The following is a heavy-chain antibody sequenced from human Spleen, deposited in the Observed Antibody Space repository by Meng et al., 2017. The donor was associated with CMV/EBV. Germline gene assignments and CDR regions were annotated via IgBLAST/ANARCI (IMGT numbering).Heavy chain of an antibody. CDR2: ITASGGST. CDR3: AKHAYDSSGYRMGC. V-gene: IGHV3-23*01. CDR1: GFTFSSYA. J-gene: IGHJ4*02. D-gene: IGHD3-22*01. Sequence: GESLKISCAASGFTFSSYAMSWVRQAPGKGLEWVSAITASGGSTFYAASVKGRFTISRDNSKNTLYIQMNSLRAEDTAVYYCAKHAYDSSGYRMGCWGQGTLVTVSS.